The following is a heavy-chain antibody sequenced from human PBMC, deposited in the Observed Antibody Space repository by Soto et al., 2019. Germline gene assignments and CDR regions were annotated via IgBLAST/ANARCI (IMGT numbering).Heavy chain of an antibody. Sequence: SVKVSCKASGGTFSSYAISWLRQSPGQGLEWKGGIIPIFGTTKHAQQFQGRVTSSADESTSTVYMELSRLISEDTALYYCARNHYYDSSGYYYFDYWGQGTPVTVSS. CDR1: GGTFSSYA. D-gene: IGHD3-22*01. CDR2: IIPIFGTT. J-gene: IGHJ4*02. CDR3: ARNHYYDSSGYYYFDY. V-gene: IGHV1-69*13.